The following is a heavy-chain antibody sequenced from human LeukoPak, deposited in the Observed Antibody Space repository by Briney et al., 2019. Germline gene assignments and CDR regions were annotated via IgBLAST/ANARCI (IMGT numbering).Heavy chain of an antibody. CDR1: GFTFTAFT. CDR2: ISSSSSI. V-gene: IGHV3-69-1*01. Sequence: GGSLRPSCAASGFTFTAFTINWVRQAPGKGLEWVSSISSSSSIHFADSVKGRFTISRDNAKNSVSLQINSLRAEDTALYYCARDRHFVAFDIWGQGTMVTVSS. J-gene: IGHJ3*02. CDR3: ARDRHFVAFDI.